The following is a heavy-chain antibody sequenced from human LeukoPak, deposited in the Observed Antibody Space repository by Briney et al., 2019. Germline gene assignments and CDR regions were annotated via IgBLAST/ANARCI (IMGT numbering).Heavy chain of an antibody. V-gene: IGHV3-23*01. D-gene: IGHD1-26*01. CDR3: AKDPLGARRPFDY. J-gene: IGHJ4*02. Sequence: GGSLRLSCAASGFTFSSYAMSWVRQAPGKGLEWVSAISGSGGSTYYADFVKGRFTISRDNSKNTLYLQMNSLRAEDTAVYYCAKDPLGARRPFDYWGQGTLVTVSS. CDR2: ISGSGGST. CDR1: GFTFSSYA.